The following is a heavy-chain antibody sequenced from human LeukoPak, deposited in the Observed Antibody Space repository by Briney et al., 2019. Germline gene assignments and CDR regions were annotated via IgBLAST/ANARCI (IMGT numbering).Heavy chain of an antibody. D-gene: IGHD3-22*01. CDR2: MNPNSGNT. J-gene: IGHJ3*02. CDR3: ANDDYYDSSGQLDAFDI. V-gene: IGHV1-8*02. CDR1: GYTFTSSD. Sequence: ASVKVSCKASGYTFTSSDINWVRQATGQGLEWMAWMNPNSGNTGYAQKFQGRVTMTTDSYTSTAYMELRSLTSDDTAVYYCANDDYYDSSGQLDAFDIWGQGTMVTVSS.